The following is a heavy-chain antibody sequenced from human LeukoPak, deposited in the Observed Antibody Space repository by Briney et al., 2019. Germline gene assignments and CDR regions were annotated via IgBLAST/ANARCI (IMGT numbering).Heavy chain of an antibody. J-gene: IGHJ5*01. CDR1: GFTFSGYD. Sequence: GGSLRLSCAASGFTFSGYDMSWVRQAPGKGLEWVSYTSSSSSTIYYADSVKSRFTISRDNSRNTLYLQMNSLRAEDTAVYYCPRITAYDDSWGQGTLVTVSS. CDR3: PRITAYDDS. CDR2: TSSSSSTI. D-gene: IGHD1-20*01. V-gene: IGHV3-48*01.